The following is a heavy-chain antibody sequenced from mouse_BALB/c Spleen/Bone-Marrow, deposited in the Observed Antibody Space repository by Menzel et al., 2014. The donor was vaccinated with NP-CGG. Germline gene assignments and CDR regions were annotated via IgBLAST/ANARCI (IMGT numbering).Heavy chain of an antibody. D-gene: IGHD3-1*01. J-gene: IGHJ2*01. CDR2: ISSGGSYT. CDR3: VRDSSGYFDY. Sequence: EVKVVESGGGLVKPGGSLKLSCAASGLTFSYYAMSWVRQSPEKRLEWVAEISSGGSYTYYPDTVTGRFTISRDNAKNTLYLEMSSLRSEDTAMYYCVRDSSGYFDYWGQGTTLTVSS. V-gene: IGHV5-9-4*01. CDR1: GLTFSYYA.